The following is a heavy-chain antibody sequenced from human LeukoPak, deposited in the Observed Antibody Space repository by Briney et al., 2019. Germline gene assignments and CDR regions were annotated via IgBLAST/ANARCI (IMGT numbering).Heavy chain of an antibody. D-gene: IGHD3-10*01. Sequence: SVKVSCKASGGTFISYAISWVRQAPGQGLQWMGGIIPIFGTANYAQKFQGRVTITTDETTSTAYMELSSLRSEDTAVYYCARTMVRGVIVGFDYWGQGTLVTVSS. CDR2: IIPIFGTA. CDR1: GGTFISYA. CDR3: ARTMVRGVIVGFDY. V-gene: IGHV1-69*05. J-gene: IGHJ4*02.